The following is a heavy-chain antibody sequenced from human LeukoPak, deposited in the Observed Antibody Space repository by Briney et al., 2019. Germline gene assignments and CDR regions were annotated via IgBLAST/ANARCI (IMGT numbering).Heavy chain of an antibody. CDR1: GGSISSYY. V-gene: IGHV4-59*08. D-gene: IGHD1-26*01. Sequence: SETLSLTCTVSGGSISSYYWSWIRQPPGKGLEWIGYIYYSGSTNYNPSLKSRVTISVDTSKNQFSLKLTSVTAADTAVYYCATYSGTYPFFDYWGQGTLVTVSS. CDR3: ATYSGTYPFFDY. J-gene: IGHJ4*02. CDR2: IYYSGST.